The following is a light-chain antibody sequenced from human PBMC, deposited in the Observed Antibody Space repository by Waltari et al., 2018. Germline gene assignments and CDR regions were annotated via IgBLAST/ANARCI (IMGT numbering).Light chain of an antibody. Sequence: QSVLTQPPSVSGAPGQRVTISCTGSSSNIGAGYDVHWYQQLPGTAPKLLIYGNSNRPSGVPDRFSGSKSVTSASLAITGLQAEDEADYYCQSYDSSLSGPWVFGGGTKLTVL. CDR2: GNS. J-gene: IGLJ3*02. V-gene: IGLV1-40*01. CDR3: QSYDSSLSGPWV. CDR1: SSNIGAGYD.